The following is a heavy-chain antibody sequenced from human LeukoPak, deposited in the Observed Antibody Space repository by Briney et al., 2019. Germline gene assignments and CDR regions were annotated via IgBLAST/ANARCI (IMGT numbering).Heavy chain of an antibody. V-gene: IGHV3-23*01. CDR2: ISGSGDST. CDR3: ARDVHCSSTSCYGSGGYYYYYGMDV. J-gene: IGHJ6*02. D-gene: IGHD2-2*01. Sequence: GGSLRLSCAASGFTFSNFALSWVRQAPGKGLEWVSAISGSGDSTYYADSVKGRFTISRDNSKNTLYLQMNSLRAEDTAVYYCARDVHCSSTSCYGSGGYYYYYGMDVWGQGTTVTVSS. CDR1: GFTFSNFA.